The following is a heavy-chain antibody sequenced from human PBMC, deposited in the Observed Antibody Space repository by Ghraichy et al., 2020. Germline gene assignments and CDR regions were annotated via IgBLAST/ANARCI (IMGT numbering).Heavy chain of an antibody. D-gene: IGHD2-2*01. CDR3: ARDPAADIVITPAAN. V-gene: IGHV3-21*01. J-gene: IGHJ4*02. Sequence: GGSLRLSCAASGFTFSSYTMNWVRQAPGKGLEWVSSISSSSTHIYYADSVKGRFTISRDNAKNSLYLQMNSLRAEDTAVYYCARDPAADIVITPAANWGQGTLVTVSS. CDR2: ISSSSTHI. CDR1: GFTFSSYT.